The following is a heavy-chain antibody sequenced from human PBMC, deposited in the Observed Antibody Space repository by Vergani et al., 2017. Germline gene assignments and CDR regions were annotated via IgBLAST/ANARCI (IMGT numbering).Heavy chain of an antibody. D-gene: IGHD2/OR15-2a*01. CDR3: AREERINTSPFVGD. CDR2: ISGHGDRT. Sequence: EVHLLESGGGQVEAGGSLRLSCVASGFTFSNSAMSWVRQTSGKGLEWVSAISGHGDRTYYADSVKGRFTISRDNSKNTVYLQMNSLKAEDRATYYCAREERINTSPFVGDWGQGTLVT. J-gene: IGHJ4*02. CDR1: GFTFSNSA. V-gene: IGHV3-23*01.